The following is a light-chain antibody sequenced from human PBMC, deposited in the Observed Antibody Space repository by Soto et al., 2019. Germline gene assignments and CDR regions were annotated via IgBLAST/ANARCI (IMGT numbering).Light chain of an antibody. CDR2: DAS. CDR1: QSVSSY. Sequence: LTQSDTKISVARRVGEACRCMARQSVSSYLAWYQQKPGQAPRLLIYDASNRAHGIPARFSGSGSGTDFTLTICSLEPEDFAVYYCQQRSNWPIAFGQGTRLEIK. J-gene: IGKJ5*01. CDR3: QQRSNWPIA. V-gene: IGKV3-11*01.